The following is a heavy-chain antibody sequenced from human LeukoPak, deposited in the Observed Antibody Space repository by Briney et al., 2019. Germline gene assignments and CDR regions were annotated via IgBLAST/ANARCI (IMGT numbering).Heavy chain of an antibody. Sequence: GGSLRLSCAASGFTFSSYAMHWVRQAPGKGLEWVAVISYDGSNKYYADSVKGRFTISRDNSKNTLYLQMNSLRAEDTAVYYCARDKAVLAAAGTFDYWGQGTLVTVSS. CDR1: GFTFSSYA. CDR2: ISYDGSNK. D-gene: IGHD6-13*01. V-gene: IGHV3-30*04. CDR3: ARDKAVLAAAGTFDY. J-gene: IGHJ4*02.